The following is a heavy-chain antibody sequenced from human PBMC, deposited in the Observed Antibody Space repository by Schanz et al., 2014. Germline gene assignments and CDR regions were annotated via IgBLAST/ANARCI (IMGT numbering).Heavy chain of an antibody. D-gene: IGHD1-1*01. CDR2: ISGGGGTT. V-gene: IGHV3-23*01. CDR1: GFTFSSYA. Sequence: EVQLLESGGGLVQPGGSLRLSCAASGFTFSSYAMSWVRQAPGKGLEWVSAISGGGGTTYYADSVKGRFTISRDNSKNTLCLQKKSLRAEETAVYYCAKIERNEDWGQGTLVTVSS. CDR3: AKIERNED. J-gene: IGHJ4*02.